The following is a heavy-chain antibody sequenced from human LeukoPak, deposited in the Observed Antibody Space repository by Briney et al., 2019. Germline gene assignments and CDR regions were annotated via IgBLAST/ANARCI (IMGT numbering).Heavy chain of an antibody. V-gene: IGHV1-18*01. CDR3: ARDRGAVAGTDHWFDP. CDR2: ISAYNGNT. D-gene: IGHD6-19*01. Sequence: GASVKVSCKASVYTFTSYGISWGRQAPGQGLEWMGWISAYNGNTNYAQKLQGRVTMTTDTSTSTAYMELRSLRSDDTAVYYCARDRGAVAGTDHWFDPWGQGTLVTVSS. J-gene: IGHJ5*02. CDR1: VYTFTSYG.